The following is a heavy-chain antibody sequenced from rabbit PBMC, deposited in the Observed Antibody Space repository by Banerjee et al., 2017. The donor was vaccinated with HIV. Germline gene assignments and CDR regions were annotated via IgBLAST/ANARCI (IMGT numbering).Heavy chain of an antibody. J-gene: IGHJ6*01. Sequence: LELIACIYTTSGSAYYASWVNGRFTISKTSSTTVTLQMTSLTAADTATYFCARDRDGTGESSFDFWGQGTLVTVS. D-gene: IGHD7-1*01. V-gene: IGHV1S40*01. CDR2: IYTTSGSA. CDR3: ARDRDGTGESSFDF.